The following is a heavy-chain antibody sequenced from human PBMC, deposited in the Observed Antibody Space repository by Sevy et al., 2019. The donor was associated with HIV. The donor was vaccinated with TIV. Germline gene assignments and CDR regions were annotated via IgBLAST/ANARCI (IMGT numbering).Heavy chain of an antibody. J-gene: IGHJ6*03. CDR1: GFTFSSYS. Sequence: GGSLRLSCAASGFTFSSYSMNWVRQAPGKGLEWVSSISSSSSYIYYADSVKGRFTISRDNGKNSLYLQMNSLRAEETGVYDCARWVDYYDGSGYSRDYYYYYMDVWGKGTTVTVSS. V-gene: IGHV3-21*01. D-gene: IGHD3-22*01. CDR2: ISSSSSYI. CDR3: ARWVDYYDGSGYSRDYYYYYMDV.